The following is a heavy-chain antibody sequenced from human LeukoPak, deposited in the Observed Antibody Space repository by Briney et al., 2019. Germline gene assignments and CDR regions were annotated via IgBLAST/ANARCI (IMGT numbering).Heavy chain of an antibody. J-gene: IGHJ6*03. Sequence: GGSLRLSCAASGFTFSSYWMSWVRQAPGKGLEWVANIKQDGSEKYYVDSVKGRFTISRDNSKNTLYLQMNSLRAEDTAVYYCARGARLAAAAYYYYYMDVWGKGTTVTVSS. CDR2: IKQDGSEK. CDR3: ARGARLAAAAYYYYYMDV. D-gene: IGHD6-13*01. CDR1: GFTFSSYW. V-gene: IGHV3-7*04.